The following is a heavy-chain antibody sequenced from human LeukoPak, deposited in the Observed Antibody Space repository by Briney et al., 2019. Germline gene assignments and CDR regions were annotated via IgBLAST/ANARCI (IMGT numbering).Heavy chain of an antibody. V-gene: IGHV1-3*01. D-gene: IGHD6-19*01. CDR1: GYTFTSYA. J-gene: IGHJ4*02. CDR2: INAGNGNT. CDR3: AREGTIAVAGTWGY. Sequence: ASVKVSCKASGYTFTSYAMHWVRQAPGQRLEWMGWINAGNGNTKYSQKFQGRVTITRDTSASTAYMELSSLRSEDTAVYYCAREGTIAVAGTWGYWGRGTLVTVSS.